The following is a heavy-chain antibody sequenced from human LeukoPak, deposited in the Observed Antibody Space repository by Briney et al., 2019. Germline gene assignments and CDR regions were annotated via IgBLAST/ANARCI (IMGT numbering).Heavy chain of an antibody. J-gene: IGHJ6*02. D-gene: IGHD3-10*01. CDR2: IYHSGST. V-gene: IGHV4-38-2*02. CDR1: GYSISSGYY. CDR3: ARSSIKGVYGMDV. Sequence: SETLSLTCTVSGYSISSGYYWGWIRQPPGKGLEWIGSIYHSGSTYYNPSLKSRVTISVDTSKNQFSLKLSSVTAADTAVYYCARSSIKGVYGMDVWGQGTTVTVSS.